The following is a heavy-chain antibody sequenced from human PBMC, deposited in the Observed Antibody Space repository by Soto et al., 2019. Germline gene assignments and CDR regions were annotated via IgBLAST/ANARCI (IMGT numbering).Heavy chain of an antibody. V-gene: IGHV3-23*01. CDR1: GFTFSSFA. CDR3: ASGLVGYCSSSSCHAYRFDP. J-gene: IGHJ5*02. CDR2: ITGSGDAT. Sequence: GGSLRLSCAASGFTFSSFAMSWVRQAPGKGLEWVSAITGSGDATFYADSVRGRFAISRDNSKNTLYLQMNSLGAEDTALYYCASGLVGYCSSSSCHAYRFDPWGQGTLVTVSS. D-gene: IGHD2-2*01.